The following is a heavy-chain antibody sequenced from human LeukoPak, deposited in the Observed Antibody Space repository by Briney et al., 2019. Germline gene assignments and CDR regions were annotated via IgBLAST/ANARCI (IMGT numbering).Heavy chain of an antibody. D-gene: IGHD2-2*03. CDR2: INPNSGGT. CDR1: GYTFTGYY. V-gene: IGHV1-2*02. J-gene: IGHJ1*01. Sequence: ASVKVSCKTSGYTFTGYYMHWVRHAPGQGLGWMGWINPNSGGTNYAQKCQGRVTMTRDTSISTGYMELSRLRSDDTAVYYCARDQFGAGYCSRSSCSFQHWGQGTLVTVSS. CDR3: ARDQFGAGYCSRSSCSFQH.